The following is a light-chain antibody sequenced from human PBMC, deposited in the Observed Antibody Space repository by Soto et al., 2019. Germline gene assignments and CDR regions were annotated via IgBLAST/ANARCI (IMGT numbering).Light chain of an antibody. CDR1: QSLNSN. CDR3: QQYNHWPRMLS. V-gene: IGKV3-15*01. Sequence: EIILTQSPFTLYVSPGDTATLSCRASQSLNSNLSWYQHRPGQAPRLLLYATSTRATEIPARFSGTGSGTEFTRTLASRQSEDFAVYYCQQYNHWPRMLSIGGGNRV. CDR2: ATS. J-gene: IGKJ4*01.